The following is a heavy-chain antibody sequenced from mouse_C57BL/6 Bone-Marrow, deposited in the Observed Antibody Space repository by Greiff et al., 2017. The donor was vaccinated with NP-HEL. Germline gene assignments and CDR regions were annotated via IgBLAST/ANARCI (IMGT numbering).Heavy chain of an antibody. J-gene: IGHJ2*01. Sequence: VQLQQPGAELVKPGASVKLSCKASGYTFTSYWMHWVKQRPGQGLEWIGMIHPNSGSTNYNEKFKSKATLTVDKSSSTAYMQLSSLTSEDSAVYYCARRRTGTDYFDYWGQGTTLTVSS. CDR1: GYTFTSYW. V-gene: IGHV1-64*01. D-gene: IGHD4-1*01. CDR3: ARRRTGTDYFDY. CDR2: IHPNSGST.